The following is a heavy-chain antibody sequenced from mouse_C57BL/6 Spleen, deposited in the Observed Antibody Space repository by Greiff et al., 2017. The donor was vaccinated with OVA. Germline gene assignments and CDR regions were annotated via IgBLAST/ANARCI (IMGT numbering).Heavy chain of an antibody. CDR3: AAGGAWFAY. J-gene: IGHJ3*01. V-gene: IGHV5-16*01. Sequence: EVMLVESEGGLVQPGSSMKLSCTASGFTFSDYYMAWVRQVPEKGLEWVANINYDGSSTYYLDSLKSRFIISRDNAKNILYLQMSSLKSEDTATYYCAAGGAWFAYWGQGTLVTVSA. CDR1: GFTFSDYY. CDR2: INYDGSST.